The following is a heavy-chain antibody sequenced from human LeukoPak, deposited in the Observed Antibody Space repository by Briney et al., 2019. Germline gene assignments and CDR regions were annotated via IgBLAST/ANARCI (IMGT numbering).Heavy chain of an antibody. CDR2: ISGSGGST. J-gene: IGHJ4*02. D-gene: IGHD3-16*01. Sequence: GGSLRLSCAASGFTFSSYAMSWVRQAPGKGLEWVSAISGSGGSTYYADSVKGRFTIPRDNSRDTLYLQMNSLRAEDTAVYYCAKGYSDYVWGSYYFDYWGQGTLVTVSS. CDR1: GFTFSSYA. CDR3: AKGYSDYVWGSYYFDY. V-gene: IGHV3-23*01.